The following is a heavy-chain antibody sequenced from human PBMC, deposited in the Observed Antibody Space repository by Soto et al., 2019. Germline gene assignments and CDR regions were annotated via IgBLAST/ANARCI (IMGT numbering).Heavy chain of an antibody. CDR2: IYYSGST. J-gene: IGHJ2*01. D-gene: IGHD4-17*01. Sequence: QVQLQESGPGLVKPSQTLSLTCTVSGGSISSGGYYWSWIRQHPGKGLEWIGYIYYSGSTYYNPSLKSRVTISVDTSKNQFSLKLSSVTPADTAVYYCARANYGDYSGPPGYFDLWGRGTLVTVSS. CDR1: GGSISSGGYY. V-gene: IGHV4-31*03. CDR3: ARANYGDYSGPPGYFDL.